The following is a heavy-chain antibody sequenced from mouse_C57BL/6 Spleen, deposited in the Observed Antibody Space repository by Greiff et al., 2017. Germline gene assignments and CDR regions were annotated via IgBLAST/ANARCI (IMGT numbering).Heavy chain of an antibody. J-gene: IGHJ2*01. D-gene: IGHD2-2*01. CDR2: IYPGDGDT. V-gene: IGHV1-82*01. Sequence: QVQLKQSGPELVKPGASVKISCKASGYAFSSSWMNWVKQRPGKGLEWIGRIYPGDGDTNYNGKFKGKATLTADKSSSTAYMQLSSLTSEDSAVYFCARRGNGYRPHYFDYWGQGTTLTVSS. CDR3: ARRGNGYRPHYFDY. CDR1: GYAFSSSW.